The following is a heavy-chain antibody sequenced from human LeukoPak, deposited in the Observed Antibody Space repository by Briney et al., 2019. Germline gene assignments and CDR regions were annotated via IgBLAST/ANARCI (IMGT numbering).Heavy chain of an antibody. CDR3: ASRRGYSYGSRFDY. D-gene: IGHD5-18*01. J-gene: IGHJ4*02. CDR1: GGTFSSYA. CDR2: IIPIFGTA. V-gene: IGHV1-69*13. Sequence: GASVTVSCTASGGTFSSYAISWVRQAPGQGLEWMGGIIPIFGTANYAQKFQGRVTITADESTSTAYMELSSLRSEDTAVYYCASRRGYSYGSRFDYWGQGTLVTVSS.